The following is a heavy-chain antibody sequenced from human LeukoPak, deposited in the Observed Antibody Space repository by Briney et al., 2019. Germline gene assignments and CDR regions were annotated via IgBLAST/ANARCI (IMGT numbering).Heavy chain of an antibody. CDR2: ISSDGSNT. V-gene: IGHV3-74*01. J-gene: IGHJ4*02. CDR1: GFTFSSYW. CDR3: ARGGSPDY. D-gene: IGHD1-26*01. Sequence: PGGSLRLSCAASGFTFSSYWMHWVRQAPGKGLVWVSRISSDGSNTNYADSVKGRFTISRANAKNTLYLQMNSLRAEDTAVYYCARGGSPDYWGQGTLVTVSS.